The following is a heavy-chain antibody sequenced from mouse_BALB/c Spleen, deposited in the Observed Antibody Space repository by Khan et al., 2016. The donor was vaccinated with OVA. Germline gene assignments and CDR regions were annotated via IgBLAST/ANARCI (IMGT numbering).Heavy chain of an antibody. J-gene: IGHJ3*01. CDR1: GYSITSDYA. D-gene: IGHD1-1*01. V-gene: IGHV3-2*02. Sequence: EVQLQESGPGLVKPSQSLSLTCTVTGYSITSDYAWNWLRQFPGNKLEWMGYISYSGSTSYNPSLKSRITITRNTSKNQFFLMLNLVTTEDTATDYCAREGHYYDSSYGIAYWGQGTLVTVSA. CDR2: ISYSGST. CDR3: AREGHYYDSSYGIAY.